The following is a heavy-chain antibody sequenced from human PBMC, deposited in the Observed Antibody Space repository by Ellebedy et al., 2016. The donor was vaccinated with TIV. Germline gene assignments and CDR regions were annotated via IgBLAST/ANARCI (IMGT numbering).Heavy chain of an antibody. CDR1: GFSFSDHY. CDR3: TREIRRAWFDP. CDR2: IRSKAYGGTT. J-gene: IGHJ5*02. V-gene: IGHV3-72*01. Sequence: GGSLRLSCEASGFSFSDHYMDWVRQAPGKGLEWVGFIRSKAYGGTTEYAASVKGRFTISRDDSKKLLYLQMNSLKTEDTAVYYCTREIRRAWFDPWGQGTVVTVSS. D-gene: IGHD4-17*01.